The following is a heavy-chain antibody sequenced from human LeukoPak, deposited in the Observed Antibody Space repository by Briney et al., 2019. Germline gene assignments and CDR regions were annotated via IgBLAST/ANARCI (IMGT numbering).Heavy chain of an antibody. Sequence: SQTLSLTCNVSGGSISSGGYYWSWIRQHPGKGLEWIGYIYYSGSTYYNPSLKSRVTISVDTSKNQFSLKLSSVTAADTAVYYCARGNYYDSSGYYFGYFDYWGQGTLVTVSS. CDR1: GGSISSGGYY. CDR3: ARGNYYDSSGYYFGYFDY. V-gene: IGHV4-31*03. J-gene: IGHJ4*02. CDR2: IYYSGST. D-gene: IGHD3-22*01.